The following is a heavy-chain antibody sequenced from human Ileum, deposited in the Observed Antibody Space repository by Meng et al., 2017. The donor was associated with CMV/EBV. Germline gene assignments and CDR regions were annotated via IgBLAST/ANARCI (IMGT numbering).Heavy chain of an antibody. J-gene: IGHJ4*02. CDR2: ICNDDNT. V-gene: IGHV3-53*01. CDR1: GFTVSIGH. CDR3: VVGYDSRKVAY. Sequence: GGSLRLSCVASGFTVSIGHMNWVRQAPGKGLEWVSVICNDDNTDYADSVKGRFTISRDNSRNTLYLQMNSLRAEDTAVYYCVVGYDSRKVAYWGQGTRVTVSS. D-gene: IGHD3-22*01.